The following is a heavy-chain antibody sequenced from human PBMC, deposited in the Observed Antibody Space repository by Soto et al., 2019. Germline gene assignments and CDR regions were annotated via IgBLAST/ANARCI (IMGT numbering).Heavy chain of an antibody. D-gene: IGHD2-2*01. V-gene: IGHV1-69*01. Sequence: QVQLVQSGAEVKKPGSSVKVSCKASGGTFSSYAISWVRQAPGQGLEWMGGIIPISATTNYAQKFQGRVTTTADESKSTAYMELSSLRSEDTAAYYCARSQGSSTSLEIYYNAYYGMDVWGQATTVTVPS. J-gene: IGHJ6*02. CDR1: GGTFSSYA. CDR3: ARSQGSSTSLEIYYNAYYGMDV. CDR2: IIPISATT.